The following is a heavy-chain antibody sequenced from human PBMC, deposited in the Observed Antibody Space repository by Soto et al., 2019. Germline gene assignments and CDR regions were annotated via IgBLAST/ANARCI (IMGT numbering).Heavy chain of an antibody. CDR2: TWFDESKR. CDR3: ATVMGACSGGTCYLES. D-gene: IGHD2-15*01. V-gene: IGHV3-33*01. J-gene: IGHJ4*02. Sequence: QVQLVESGGGVVQPGRSLRLSCATFGFTFSGYGMHWVRQAPGKGLEWVAITWFDESKRYYADSVKGRFTIFKDNSKSTLYLQMNSLRVEDTATYYCATVMGACSGGTCYLESWGQGTLDTVSS. CDR1: GFTFSGYG.